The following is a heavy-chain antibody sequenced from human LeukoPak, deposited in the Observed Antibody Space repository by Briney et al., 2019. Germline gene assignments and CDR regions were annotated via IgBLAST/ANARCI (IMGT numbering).Heavy chain of an antibody. V-gene: IGHV3-11*01. CDR3: ARDVGYRYAQMFFDI. J-gene: IGHJ3*02. CDR2: ISSSGSAV. Sequence: GGSLRLSCAASEFTFSDYYMSWIRQAPGKGLEWISYISSSGSAVYYADAVKGRFTISRDNAKNSLYLQMNSLRAEDTAMYYCARDVGYRYAQMFFDIWGQGTMVTVSS. CDR1: EFTFSDYY. D-gene: IGHD5-18*01.